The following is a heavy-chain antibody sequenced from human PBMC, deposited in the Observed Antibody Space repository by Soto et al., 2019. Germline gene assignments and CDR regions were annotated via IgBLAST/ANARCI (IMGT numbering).Heavy chain of an antibody. J-gene: IGHJ6*02. CDR2: IKQDGSEK. V-gene: IGHV3-7*03. D-gene: IGHD2-2*01. CDR3: ARVVVVPAAIPWDYYYYGMDV. CDR1: GFTFSSYW. Sequence: EVQLVESGGGLVQPGGSLRLSCAASGFTFSSYWMSWVRQAPGKGLEWVANIKQDGSEKYYVDSVKGRFTISRDNAKNSLYLQMNSLRAEDTAVYYCARVVVVPAAIPWDYYYYGMDVWGQGTTVTVSS.